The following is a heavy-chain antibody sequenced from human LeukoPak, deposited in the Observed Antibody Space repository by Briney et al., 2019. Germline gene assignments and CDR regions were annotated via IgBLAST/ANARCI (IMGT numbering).Heavy chain of an antibody. CDR3: ARASMTIYYYYMDV. CDR2: INPNSGGT. Sequence: ASVKVSCKASGYTFTGYYMHWVRQAPGQGLEWMGWINPNSGGTNYAQKFQGRVTMTRDTSISTAYIELSRLTSDDTAVYYCARASMTIYYYYMDVWGKGTTVSVSS. CDR1: GYTFTGYY. D-gene: IGHD3-3*01. V-gene: IGHV1-2*02. J-gene: IGHJ6*03.